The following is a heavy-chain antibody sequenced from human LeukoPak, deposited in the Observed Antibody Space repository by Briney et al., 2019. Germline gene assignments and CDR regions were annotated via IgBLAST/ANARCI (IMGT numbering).Heavy chain of an antibody. V-gene: IGHV1-2*02. CDR3: ARNVVPVAQYYYYMDV. J-gene: IGHJ6*03. CDR2: INPNSGGT. CDR1: GYTFTGYY. D-gene: IGHD2-2*01. Sequence: ASVKVSCKASGYTFTGYYMHWVRQAPGQGLEWMGWINPNSGGTNYAQKFQGRVTMTRDTSISTAYMELSRLRSDDTAVYYCARNVVPVAQYYYYMDVGGKGTTVTVSS.